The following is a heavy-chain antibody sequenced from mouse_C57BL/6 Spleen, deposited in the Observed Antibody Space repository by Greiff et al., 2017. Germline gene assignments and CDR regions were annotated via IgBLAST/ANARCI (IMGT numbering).Heavy chain of an antibody. CDR3: ARGDYDYDTWFAY. Sequence: VKLMESGAELVRPGASVKLSCKASGYTFTDYYINWVKQRPGQGLEWIARIYPGSGNTYYNEKFKGKATLTAEKSSSTAYMQLSSLTSEDSAVYFCARGDYDYDTWFAYWGQGTLVTVSA. J-gene: IGHJ3*01. V-gene: IGHV1-76*01. CDR1: GYTFTDYY. D-gene: IGHD2-4*01. CDR2: IYPGSGNT.